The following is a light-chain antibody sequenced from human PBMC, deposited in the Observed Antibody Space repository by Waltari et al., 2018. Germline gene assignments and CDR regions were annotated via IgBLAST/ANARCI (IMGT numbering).Light chain of an antibody. V-gene: IGKV1-9*01. Sequence: DLQLTQSPSFLSASVGDRVTITCRASQAISSSLAWYQQKPGKAPNLLLYAASTLQSGVPSRFSGSGSGTEFTLTISSLQPEDFATYYCQQVDNYPIFTFGPGTKVDIK. J-gene: IGKJ3*01. CDR2: AAS. CDR3: QQVDNYPIFT. CDR1: QAISSS.